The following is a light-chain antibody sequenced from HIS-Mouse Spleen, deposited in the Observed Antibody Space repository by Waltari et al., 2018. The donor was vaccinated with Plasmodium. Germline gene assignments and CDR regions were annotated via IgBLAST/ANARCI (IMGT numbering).Light chain of an antibody. CDR2: DAS. CDR3: QQRSNWPPT. CDR1: QSVSSY. J-gene: IGKJ5*01. V-gene: IGKV3-11*01. Sequence: ETVLTQSPATLSMSPGDRATLSCRASQSVSSYLAWYQQKPGQAPRLLIYDASNRATGIPARFSGSGSGTDFTLTISSLEPEDFAVYDCQQRSNWPPTFGQGTRLEIK.